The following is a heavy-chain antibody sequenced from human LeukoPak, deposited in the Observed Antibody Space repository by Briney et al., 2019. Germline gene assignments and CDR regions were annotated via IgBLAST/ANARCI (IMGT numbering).Heavy chain of an antibody. CDR2: IYHSGST. D-gene: IGHD3-10*01. CDR3: ARSRGSGNYYKSVLDD. Sequence: SETLSLTCTVSGYSISSGYYWGWIRQPPGKGLEWIGSIYHSGSTYYNPSLKSRVTISVDTSKNHFSLRLNSVTAADTAVYYCARSRGSGNYYKSVLDDWGQGTLVTVSS. J-gene: IGHJ4*02. CDR1: GYSISSGYY. V-gene: IGHV4-38-2*02.